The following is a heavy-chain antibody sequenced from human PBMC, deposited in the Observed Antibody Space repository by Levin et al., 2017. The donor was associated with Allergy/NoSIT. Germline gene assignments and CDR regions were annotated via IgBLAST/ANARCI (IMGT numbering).Heavy chain of an antibody. Sequence: LSLTCAASGFTFSSYSMNWVRQAPGKGLEWVSSISSSSSYIYYADSVKGRFTISRDNAKNSLYLQMNSLRAEDTAVYYCAREDRRVQYQLPPDAFDIWGQGTMVTVSS. J-gene: IGHJ3*02. CDR3: AREDRRVQYQLPPDAFDI. CDR1: GFTFSSYS. D-gene: IGHD2-2*01. CDR2: ISSSSSYI. V-gene: IGHV3-21*01.